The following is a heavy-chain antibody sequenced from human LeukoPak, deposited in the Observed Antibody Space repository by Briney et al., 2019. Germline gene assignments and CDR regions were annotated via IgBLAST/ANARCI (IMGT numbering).Heavy chain of an antibody. V-gene: IGHV4-34*01. D-gene: IGHD3-10*01. CDR1: GGSFSGYY. Sequence: SETLSLTCAVYGGSFSGYYWSWIRQPPGKGLEWIGEINHSGSTNYNPSLKSRVTISVDTSKNQFSLKLSSVTAADTAVYYCARLGITMVRGVRDYWGQGTLVTVSS. CDR2: INHSGST. CDR3: ARLGITMVRGVRDY. J-gene: IGHJ4*02.